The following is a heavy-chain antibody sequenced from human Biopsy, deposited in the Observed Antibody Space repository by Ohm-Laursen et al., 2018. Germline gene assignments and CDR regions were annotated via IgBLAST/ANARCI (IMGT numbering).Heavy chain of an antibody. V-gene: IGHV3-23*01. CDR2: ISGSGATP. J-gene: IGHJ4*02. CDR3: AKGGYCTTTSCYMDVDY. CDR1: GFTFSNYA. Sequence: SLRLSCSASGFTFSNYAMSWVRQAPGKGLEWLSTISGSGATPYYADSVKGRFTISRDNSKNTLHLQMNSLRAEDTAMYYCAKGGYCTTTSCYMDVDYWGQGTLVTVSS. D-gene: IGHD2-2*02.